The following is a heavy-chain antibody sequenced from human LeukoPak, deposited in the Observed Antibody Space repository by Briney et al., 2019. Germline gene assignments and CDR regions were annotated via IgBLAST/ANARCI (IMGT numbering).Heavy chain of an antibody. CDR1: VGTFSSYT. J-gene: IGHJ5*02. CDR2: IIPILGIA. D-gene: IGHD2-15*01. Sequence: SVKVSCKASVGTFSSYTISWVRQAPGQGVEWMGRIIPILGIANYAQKFQGRVTITAAKSTSTAYMELSSLRSEDTAVYYCASPCSGGSYYGFRFDPWGQGTLVTVSS. CDR3: ASPCSGGSYYGFRFDP. V-gene: IGHV1-69*02.